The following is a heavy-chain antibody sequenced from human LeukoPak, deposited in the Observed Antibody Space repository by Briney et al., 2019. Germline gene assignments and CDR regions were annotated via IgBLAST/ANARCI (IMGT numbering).Heavy chain of an antibody. Sequence: HPGGSLRLSCAASGLTFSVYGVHWVRHAPSKGLEWVAVMWYNGSKKYYADSVKGRFTISRDNSKNTLYLQMHSLSVDDTAVYYCARRDGDSDRGFDYWGQGNLVTVAS. CDR3: ARRDGDSDRGFDY. J-gene: IGHJ4*02. V-gene: IGHV3-33*01. CDR1: GLTFSVYG. D-gene: IGHD4-17*01. CDR2: MWYNGSKK.